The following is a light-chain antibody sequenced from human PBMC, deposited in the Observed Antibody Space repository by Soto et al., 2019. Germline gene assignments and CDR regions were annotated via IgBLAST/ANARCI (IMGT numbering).Light chain of an antibody. Sequence: DIQMTQSPSTLSASVGDRVITTCRASQSISSWLAWYQQKPGEAPKLLIYDASSLESGVPSRFSGSGSGTEFTLTISSLQPDDFATYYCQQYNSYSVYTFGQGTKLEIK. CDR1: QSISSW. V-gene: IGKV1-5*01. J-gene: IGKJ2*01. CDR2: DAS. CDR3: QQYNSYSVYT.